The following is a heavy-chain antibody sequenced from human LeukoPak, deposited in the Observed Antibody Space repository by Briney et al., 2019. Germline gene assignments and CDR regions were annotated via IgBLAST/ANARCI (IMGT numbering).Heavy chain of an antibody. Sequence: GGSLRLSCAASGFPFSSYWMHWVRQAPGKGLVWVSRVNSDGSTTNYADSVKGRFTISRDNAENTLYMRMSSLRPEDTAVYYCARGYYSSSRFDSWGQGTLVTVSS. J-gene: IGHJ4*02. CDR1: GFPFSSYW. CDR3: ARGYYSSSRFDS. V-gene: IGHV3-74*01. CDR2: VNSDGSTT. D-gene: IGHD6-13*01.